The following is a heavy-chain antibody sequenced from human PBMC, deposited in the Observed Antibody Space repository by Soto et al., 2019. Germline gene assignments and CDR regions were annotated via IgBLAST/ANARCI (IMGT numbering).Heavy chain of an antibody. CDR1: GFTFSSNS. CDR3: ARVIWSGHLTSDL. CDR2: ISSSRSTI. J-gene: IGHJ5*02. D-gene: IGHD3-3*01. Sequence: EVQVVESGGGLVQPGGSLRLSCAASGFTFSSNSMNWVRQAPGKGLEWISYISSSRSTIYADSVKGRFTISRDNAKNSLYLQMNSLRDEDTAVYYCARVIWSGHLTSDLWGQGTLDTVSS. V-gene: IGHV3-48*02.